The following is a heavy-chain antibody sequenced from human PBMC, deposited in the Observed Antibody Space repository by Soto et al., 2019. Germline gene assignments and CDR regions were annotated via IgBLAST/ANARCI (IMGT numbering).Heavy chain of an antibody. Sequence: SETLSLTCTVSVGSISGYYWSWIRQPPGRGLEWIGYIYYTGGTNYNPSLKSRVTISVDASKDQLSRRLSSVSAADTAVYYCARSWGRGGSEFRGKGSLVTVSS. CDR2: IYYTGGT. D-gene: IGHD6-19*01. J-gene: IGHJ4*02. CDR3: ARSWGRGGSEF. CDR1: VGSISGYY. V-gene: IGHV4-59*01.